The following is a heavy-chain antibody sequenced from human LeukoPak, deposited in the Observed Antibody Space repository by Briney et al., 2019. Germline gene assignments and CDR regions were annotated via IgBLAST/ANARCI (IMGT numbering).Heavy chain of an antibody. CDR3: ARIAEQHLQYYIDY. J-gene: IGHJ4*02. Sequence: ASVKVSCKASGYTFTNYGFSWVRQAPGQGLEWMGWISAYNGDTNYAQKLQGRVTMTTDTSTSTAYMELRSLRSDDTAVYYCARIAEQHLQYYIDYRGQGTPVTVSS. D-gene: IGHD6-13*01. CDR2: ISAYNGDT. V-gene: IGHV1-18*01. CDR1: GYTFTNYG.